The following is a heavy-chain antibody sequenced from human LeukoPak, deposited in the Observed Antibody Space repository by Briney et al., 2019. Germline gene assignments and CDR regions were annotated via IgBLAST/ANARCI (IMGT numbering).Heavy chain of an antibody. CDR1: GFTFSSCA. V-gene: IGHV3-23*01. CDR3: AKGTYSSSPRDY. D-gene: IGHD6-6*01. Sequence: GGSLRLSCAPSGFTFSSCAMSWVRQAPGNGLDWVSAISGSGGSTYYAGSVKGRFTISRDNSKNTLFLQMNSRRAEDTAVYYCAKGTYSSSPRDYWGQGTLVTVSS. J-gene: IGHJ4*02. CDR2: ISGSGGST.